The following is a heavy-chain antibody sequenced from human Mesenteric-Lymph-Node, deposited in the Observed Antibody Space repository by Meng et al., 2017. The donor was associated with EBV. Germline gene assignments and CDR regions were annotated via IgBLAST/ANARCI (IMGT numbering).Heavy chain of an antibody. CDR2: IIPMFGTT. CDR3: ARGGYYGSGSYYNPFDY. Sequence: ESLHSGDEVKKPGSSVKVSCKASGITFSSYAISWVRQAPGQGLEWMGGIIPMFGTTNYEQKFQGTVTITADESTNTAYMELSSLRSEDTAVYYCARGGYYGSGSYYNPFDYWGQGTLVTVSS. J-gene: IGHJ4*02. V-gene: IGHV1-69*01. CDR1: GITFSSYA. D-gene: IGHD3-10*01.